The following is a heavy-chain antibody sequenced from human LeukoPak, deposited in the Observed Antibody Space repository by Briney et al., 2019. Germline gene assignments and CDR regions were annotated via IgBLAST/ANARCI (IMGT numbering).Heavy chain of an antibody. CDR3: ARDIITMIRGVIGY. D-gene: IGHD3-10*01. Sequence: PGGSLRLSCAASGFTFSSYSMNWVRQAPGKGLEWVSSISSSSSYIYYADSVKGRFTFSRDNAKNSLYLQMNSLRAEDTAVYYCARDIITMIRGVIGYWGQGTLVTVSS. J-gene: IGHJ4*02. CDR1: GFTFSSYS. V-gene: IGHV3-21*01. CDR2: ISSSSSYI.